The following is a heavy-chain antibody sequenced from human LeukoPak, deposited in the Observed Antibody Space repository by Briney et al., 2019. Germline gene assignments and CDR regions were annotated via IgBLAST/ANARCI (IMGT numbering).Heavy chain of an antibody. Sequence: PGRSLRLSCATSGFVFSAYGLHWVRQAPGKGLEWVSFISSSGDTIYYADSVKGRFTVSRDNAKNSLYLQVNSLRAEDTAVYYCARDSGKYYISWYFDLWGRGTLVTVSS. CDR1: GFVFSAYG. J-gene: IGHJ2*01. CDR2: ISSSGDTI. V-gene: IGHV3-48*03. CDR3: ARDSGKYYISWYFDL. D-gene: IGHD1-26*01.